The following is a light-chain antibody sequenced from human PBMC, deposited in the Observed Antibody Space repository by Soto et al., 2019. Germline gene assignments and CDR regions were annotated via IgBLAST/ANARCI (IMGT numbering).Light chain of an antibody. Sequence: VLTQAPVSLFLSPGDRASLAWRASQSVSILLAWYQQKPGQAPRLLIHGATTRATGIPARFSGSGSGTEFTLTISSLQSEDFAVYYCQQYNNWPRTFGQGTKVDIK. CDR2: GAT. V-gene: IGKV3-15*01. J-gene: IGKJ1*01. CDR1: QSVSIL. CDR3: QQYNNWPRT.